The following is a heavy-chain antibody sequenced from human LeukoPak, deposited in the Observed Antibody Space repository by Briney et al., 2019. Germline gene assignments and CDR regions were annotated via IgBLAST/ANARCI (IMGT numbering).Heavy chain of an antibody. Sequence: SETLSLTCIVSGGSISSSSYYWGWIRQPPGKGLEWIGSIYYSGSTYYNPSLKSRVTISVDTSKNQFSLKLSSVTAADTAVYYCARRRPYCSGGSCYDNWFDPWGQGTLVTVSS. CDR2: IYYSGST. CDR3: ARRRPYCSGGSCYDNWFDP. CDR1: GGSISSSSYY. V-gene: IGHV4-39*01. J-gene: IGHJ5*02. D-gene: IGHD2-15*01.